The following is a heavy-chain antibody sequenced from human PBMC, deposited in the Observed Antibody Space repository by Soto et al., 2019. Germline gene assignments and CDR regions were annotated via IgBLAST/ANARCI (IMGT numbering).Heavy chain of an antibody. Sequence: SETLSLTCTVSGGSISSYYWSWIRQPPGKGLEWIGYIYYSGSTIYNPSLKSRVTISLETSKSQMSLRLTSVTAADTAVYYCARLGAYYQSLGPWGPGTLVTVSS. D-gene: IGHD2-21*01. J-gene: IGHJ5*02. V-gene: IGHV4-59*08. CDR2: IYYSGST. CDR3: ARLGAYYQSLGP. CDR1: GGSISSYY.